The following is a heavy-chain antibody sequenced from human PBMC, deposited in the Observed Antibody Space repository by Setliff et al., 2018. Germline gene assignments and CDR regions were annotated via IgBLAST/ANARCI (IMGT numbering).Heavy chain of an antibody. D-gene: IGHD1-1*01. J-gene: IGHJ5*01. CDR3: ASRTTGPGGWFDY. Sequence: PSETLSLTCIVSGASINSSTFFWGWIRQPPGKGLEWIGSIYYSGTTYYNPSVKSRVTISVDTSKNQFSLRLTSVTAADTAIYYCASRTTGPGGWFDYWGQGALVTVSS. CDR1: GASINSSTFF. V-gene: IGHV4-39*01. CDR2: IYYSGTT.